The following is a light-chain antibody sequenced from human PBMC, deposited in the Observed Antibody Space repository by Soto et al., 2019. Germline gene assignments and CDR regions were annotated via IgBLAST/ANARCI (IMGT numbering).Light chain of an antibody. Sequence: QAVVTQEPSLTVSPGWTVTLTCGSSTGAVTSGHYPYWFQQKPGQAPRTLIYDTSNKHSWTPARFSGSLLGGKAALTLSGAQPEDEAEYYCLLSYSGGYVVGTGTKV. CDR1: TGAVTSGHY. CDR3: LLSYSGGYV. J-gene: IGLJ1*01. CDR2: DTS. V-gene: IGLV7-46*01.